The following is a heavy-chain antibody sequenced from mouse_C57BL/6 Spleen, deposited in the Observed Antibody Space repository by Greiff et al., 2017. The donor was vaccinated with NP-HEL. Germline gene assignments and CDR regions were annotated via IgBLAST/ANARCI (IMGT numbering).Heavy chain of an antibody. CDR3: TTRGYYSNYVYAMDY. CDR1: GFNITDYY. J-gene: IGHJ4*01. Sequence: VQLQQSGAELVRPGASVKLSCTASGFNITDYYMHWVKQRPEQGLEWIGRIDPEDGDTEYAPKFQGKATMTADTSSNTAYLQLSSLTSEDTAVYYCTTRGYYSNYVYAMDYWGQGTSVTVSS. D-gene: IGHD2-5*01. CDR2: IDPEDGDT. V-gene: IGHV14-1*01.